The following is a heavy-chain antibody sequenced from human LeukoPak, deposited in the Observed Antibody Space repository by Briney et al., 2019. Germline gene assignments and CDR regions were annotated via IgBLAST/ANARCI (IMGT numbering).Heavy chain of an antibody. V-gene: IGHV3-74*01. CDR3: ARVDSSGWYRAFDI. Sequence: PGGSLRLSCAASGFTFSTYWMHWVRQAPGKGLVWVSRINSDGSSTSYADSVKGRFTISRDNAKNTLYLQMNSLRAEDTAVYYCARVDSSGWYRAFDIWGQGTMVTVSS. CDR1: GFTFSTYW. J-gene: IGHJ3*02. D-gene: IGHD6-19*01. CDR2: INSDGSST.